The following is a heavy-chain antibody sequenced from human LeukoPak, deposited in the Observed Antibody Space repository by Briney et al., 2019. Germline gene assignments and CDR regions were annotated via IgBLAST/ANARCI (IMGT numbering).Heavy chain of an antibody. CDR3: ARDRRYSSSWQKNWFDP. CDR2: ISAYNGNT. CDR1: GYTFTSYG. V-gene: IGHV1-18*01. D-gene: IGHD6-13*01. J-gene: IGHJ5*02. Sequence: GASVKVSCKASGYTFTSYGISWVRQAPGQGLECMGWISAYNGNTNYAQKLQGRVTMTTDTSTSTAYMELRSLRSDDTAVYYCARDRRYSSSWQKNWFDPWGQGTLVTVSS.